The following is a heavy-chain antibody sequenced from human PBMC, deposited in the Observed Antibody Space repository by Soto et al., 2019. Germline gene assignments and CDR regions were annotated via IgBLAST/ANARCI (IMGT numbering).Heavy chain of an antibody. J-gene: IGHJ6*02. CDR1: GGSISSSNW. CDR3: ARMYYYGSGSYYNRYYGMDV. D-gene: IGHD3-10*01. CDR2: IYYSGST. V-gene: IGHV4-4*02. Sequence: SETLSLTCAVSGGSISSSNWWSWVRQPPGKGLEWIGYIYYSGSTNYNPSLKSRVTISVDTSKNQFSLKLSSVTAADTAVYYCARMYYYGSGSYYNRYYGMDVWGQGTTVTVSS.